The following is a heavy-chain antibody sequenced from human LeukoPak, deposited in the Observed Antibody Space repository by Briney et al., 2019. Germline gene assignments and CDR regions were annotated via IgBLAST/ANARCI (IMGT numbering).Heavy chain of an antibody. V-gene: IGHV1-18*01. CDR2: ISAYNGNT. Sequence: VASVKVSCKASGYTFTSYGISWVRQAPGQGLEWMGWISAYNGNTNYAQKLQGRVTMTTDTSTSTAYMELRSLRSDDTAVYYCARGGDYGDYGYYFDYWGQGTLVTVSS. CDR1: GYTFTSYG. D-gene: IGHD4-17*01. J-gene: IGHJ4*02. CDR3: ARGGDYGDYGYYFDY.